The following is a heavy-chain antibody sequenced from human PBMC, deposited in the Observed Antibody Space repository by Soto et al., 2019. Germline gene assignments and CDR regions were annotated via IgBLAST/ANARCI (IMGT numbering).Heavy chain of an antibody. CDR2: IYYSGST. Sequence: QLQLQESGPGLVKPSETLSLTCTVSDGSISSSFYYWGWIRQPPGKGLEWIGGIYYSGSTYYNPSLKSRVTISVDTSKNQFSLRLSSVTAADTAVYYCARPYSSSCNFDYWGQGTLVTVSS. D-gene: IGHD6-13*01. CDR1: DGSISSSFYY. J-gene: IGHJ4*02. V-gene: IGHV4-39*01. CDR3: ARPYSSSCNFDY.